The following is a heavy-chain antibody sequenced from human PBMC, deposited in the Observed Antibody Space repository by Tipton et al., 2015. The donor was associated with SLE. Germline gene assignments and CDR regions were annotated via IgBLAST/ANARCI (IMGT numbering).Heavy chain of an antibody. Sequence: RSLRLSCAASGFTFSSYAMHWVRQAPGKGLEWVAVISYDGSNKYYADSVKGRFTISRDNSKNTLYLQMNSLRAEDTAVYYCAREGGQWLAFDYWGQGTLVTVSS. CDR3: AREGGQWLAFDY. CDR1: GFTFSSYA. D-gene: IGHD6-19*01. V-gene: IGHV3-30*04. CDR2: ISYDGSNK. J-gene: IGHJ4*02.